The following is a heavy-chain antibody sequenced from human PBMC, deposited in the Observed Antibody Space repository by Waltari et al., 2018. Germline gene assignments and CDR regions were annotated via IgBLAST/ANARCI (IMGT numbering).Heavy chain of an antibody. J-gene: IGHJ4*02. CDR3: ARDGEYCTGGVCYTQLGDY. V-gene: IGHV1-69*01. Sequence: QVQLVQSGAEVKKPGSSVKVSCKASGGTFSSYAISWVRQAPGQGLEWMGGIIPIFGKTNYAQKFQGRVTITADESTSTAYMELSSLRSEDTAVYYCARDGEYCTGGVCYTQLGDYWGQGTLVTVSS. CDR1: GGTFSSYA. D-gene: IGHD2-8*02. CDR2: IIPIFGKT.